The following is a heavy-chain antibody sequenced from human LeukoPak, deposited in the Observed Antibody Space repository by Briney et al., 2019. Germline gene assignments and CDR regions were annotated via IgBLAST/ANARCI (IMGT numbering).Heavy chain of an antibody. V-gene: IGHV3-30-3*01. J-gene: IGHJ4*02. D-gene: IGHD1-26*01. CDR1: GFTFSSYA. CDR3: ARDFFRIVGATYYFDY. Sequence: PGRSLRLSCAASGFTFSSYAMHWVRQAPGKGLEWVAVISYDGSNKYYADSVKGRFTNSRDNSKNTLYLQMNSLRAEDTAVYYCARDFFRIVGATYYFDYWGQGTLVTVSS. CDR2: ISYDGSNK.